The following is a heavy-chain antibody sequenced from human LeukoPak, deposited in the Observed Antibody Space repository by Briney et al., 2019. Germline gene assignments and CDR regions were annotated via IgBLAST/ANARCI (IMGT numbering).Heavy chain of an antibody. D-gene: IGHD2-8*01. Sequence: GGSLRLSCAASGFTFSSYAMHWVRQAPGKGLEWVANIKQDGSEKYSVDSVKGRFTISRDNAKNSLYLQMNSLRAEDTAVYYCARSRYCTNGICSYFDYWGQGILVTVSS. J-gene: IGHJ4*02. CDR2: IKQDGSEK. V-gene: IGHV3-7*03. CDR1: GFTFSSYA. CDR3: ARSRYCTNGICSYFDY.